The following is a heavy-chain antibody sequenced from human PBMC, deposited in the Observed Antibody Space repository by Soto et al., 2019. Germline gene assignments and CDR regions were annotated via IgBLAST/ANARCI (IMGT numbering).Heavy chain of an antibody. CDR1: GFIFSEYT. J-gene: IGHJ4*02. V-gene: IGHV3-23*01. Sequence: EVKFLESGGGLVQPGGSLRLSCKTSGFIFSEYTMSWVRQAPGKGMEWVSAIYSGGTAFYADSVRGRFTISRDNSATTVDLQMNSLSVEDSAIEYCAKDRQRVKSWAYDYWGLGTLVTVSS. CDR3: AKDRQRVKSWAYDY. D-gene: IGHD6-25*01. CDR2: IYSGGTA.